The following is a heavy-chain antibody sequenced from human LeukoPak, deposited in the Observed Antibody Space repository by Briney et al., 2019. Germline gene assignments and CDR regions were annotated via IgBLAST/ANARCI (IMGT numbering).Heavy chain of an antibody. CDR3: ARGRAVTRNFDY. V-gene: IGHV4-34*01. D-gene: IGHD4-17*01. Sequence: KPSETLSLTCAVYGGSFSGYYWSWIRQPPGKGLEWIGEINHSGSTNYNPSLESRVTISVDTSKNQFSLKLSSVTAADTAVYYCARGRAVTRNFDYWGQGTLVTVSS. CDR1: GGSFSGYY. J-gene: IGHJ4*02. CDR2: INHSGST.